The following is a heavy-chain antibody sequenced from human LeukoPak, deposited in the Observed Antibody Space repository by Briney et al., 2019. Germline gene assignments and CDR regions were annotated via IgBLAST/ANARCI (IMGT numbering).Heavy chain of an antibody. Sequence: SVKVSCKASGGTFSSYTISWVRQAPGQGLEWMGRIIPILGIANYAQKFQGRVTITADKSTSTACMELSSLRSEETAVYYCGRGVYYKIDNWFDPWGQGTLVTVSS. V-gene: IGHV1-69*02. D-gene: IGHD6-6*01. CDR3: GRGVYYKIDNWFDP. CDR2: IIPILGIA. J-gene: IGHJ5*02. CDR1: GGTFSSYT.